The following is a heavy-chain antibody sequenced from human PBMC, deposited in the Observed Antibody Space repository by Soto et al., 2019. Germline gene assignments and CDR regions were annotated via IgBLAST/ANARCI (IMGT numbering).Heavy chain of an antibody. Sequence: SETLSLTCTVSGGSISRYYWSWIRQPPGKGLEWIGYIYYSGSTNYNPSLKSRVTISVDTSKNQFSLKLSSVTAADTAVYYCAREGVSSSSYNYYAMDVWGQGTTVTVS. D-gene: IGHD6-6*01. J-gene: IGHJ6*02. CDR1: GGSISRYY. CDR3: AREGVSSSSYNYYAMDV. V-gene: IGHV4-59*01. CDR2: IYYSGST.